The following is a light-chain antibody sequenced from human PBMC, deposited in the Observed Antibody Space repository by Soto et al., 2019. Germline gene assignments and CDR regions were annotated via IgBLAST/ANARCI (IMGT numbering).Light chain of an antibody. CDR3: QSYDSSLV. CDR1: SSNIGAGYN. Sequence: QSVLTQPPSVSGAPGQRVTISCTGSSSNIGAGYNVHWYQQFPGTAPKLLIYGNSNRPSGVPDRFSGSKAGTSASLAITGLQAEDEADYYCQSYDSSLVFGGGTKLPS. J-gene: IGLJ2*01. CDR2: GNS. V-gene: IGLV1-40*01.